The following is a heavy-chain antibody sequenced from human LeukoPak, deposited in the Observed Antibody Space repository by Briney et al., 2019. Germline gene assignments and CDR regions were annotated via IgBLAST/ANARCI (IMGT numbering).Heavy chain of an antibody. Sequence: SETLSLTCTVSGGSISSYYWSWIRQPPRKGLEWIGYIYYSGSTNYNPSLKSRVTISVDTSKNQFSLKLSSVTAADTAVYYCARVGDGYTNYYYYGMDVWGQGTTVIVSS. CDR1: GGSISSYY. CDR3: ARVGDGYTNYYYYGMDV. D-gene: IGHD5-24*01. CDR2: IYYSGST. V-gene: IGHV4-59*01. J-gene: IGHJ6*02.